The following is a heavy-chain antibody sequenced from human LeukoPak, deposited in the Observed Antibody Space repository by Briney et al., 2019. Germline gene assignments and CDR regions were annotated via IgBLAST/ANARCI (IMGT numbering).Heavy chain of an antibody. CDR1: GGTFSSYA. D-gene: IGHD5-18*01. CDR2: IIPIFGTA. V-gene: IGHV1-69*06. Sequence: GASVKVSCKASGGTFSSYAISWVRQAPGQGLEWMGGIIPIFGTANYAQKFQGRVTITADKSTSTAYMELSSLRSEDTAVYYCARDRERYGNYYYYYMDVWGKGTTVTVSS. J-gene: IGHJ6*03. CDR3: ARDRERYGNYYYYYMDV.